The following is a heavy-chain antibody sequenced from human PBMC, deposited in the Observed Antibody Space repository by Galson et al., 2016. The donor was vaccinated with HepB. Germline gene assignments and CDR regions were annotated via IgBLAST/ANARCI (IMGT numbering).Heavy chain of an antibody. V-gene: IGHV3-23*01. CDR3: AKGNWGTGRPFDY. D-gene: IGHD7-27*01. Sequence: SLRLSCAASGFTFSSYAMSWVRQAPGKGLEWLSAISGSGTAYYRDSLKGRFTISRDNSKSTLYLQMNSLRAEDTAVYFCAKGNWGTGRPFDYWGQGTLVTVSS. CDR1: GFTFSSYA. J-gene: IGHJ4*02. CDR2: ISGSGTA.